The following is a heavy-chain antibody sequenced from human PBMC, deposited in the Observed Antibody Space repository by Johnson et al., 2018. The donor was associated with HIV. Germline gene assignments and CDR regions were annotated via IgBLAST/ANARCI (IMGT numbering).Heavy chain of an antibody. V-gene: IGHV3-30-3*01. CDR3: AKDLFYYDSTGDAFDI. J-gene: IGHJ3*02. CDR1: GFTFSSYA. Sequence: VHLVESGGGVVQPGRSLRLSCAASGFTFSSYAMHWVRQAPGKGLEWVAVISYDGSNKYYADSVKGRFTISRDNSKNTLYLQMNSLRAEDTAVYYCAKDLFYYDSTGDAFDIWGQGTMVTVSS. CDR2: ISYDGSNK. D-gene: IGHD3-22*01.